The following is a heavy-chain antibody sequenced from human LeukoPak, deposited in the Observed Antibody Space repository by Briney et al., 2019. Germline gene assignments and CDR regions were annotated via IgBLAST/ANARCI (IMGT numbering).Heavy chain of an antibody. CDR1: GFTVSSTY. D-gene: IGHD2-8*01. Sequence: PGGSLRLSCAASGFTVSSTYMSWVRQAPGKGLEWVSAISGSGGSTYYADSVKGRFTISRDNSKNTLYLQMNSLRAEDTAVYYCAKPTYLVYAPDYWGQGTLVTVSS. CDR2: ISGSGGST. CDR3: AKPTYLVYAPDY. J-gene: IGHJ4*02. V-gene: IGHV3-23*01.